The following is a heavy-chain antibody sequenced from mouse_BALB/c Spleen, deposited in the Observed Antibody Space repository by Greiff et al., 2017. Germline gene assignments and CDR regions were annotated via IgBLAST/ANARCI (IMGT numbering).Heavy chain of an antibody. V-gene: IGHV1-7*01. CDR3: ARSKWDGYDRHFDY. CDR2: INPSTGYT. D-gene: IGHD2-2*01. CDR1: GYTFTSYW. J-gene: IGHJ2*01. Sequence: VQVVESGAELAKPGASVKMSCKASGYTFTSYWMHWVKQRPGQGLEWIGYINPSTGYTEYNQKFKDKATLTADKSSSTAYMQLSSLTSEDSAVYYCARSKWDGYDRHFDYWGQGTTLTVSS.